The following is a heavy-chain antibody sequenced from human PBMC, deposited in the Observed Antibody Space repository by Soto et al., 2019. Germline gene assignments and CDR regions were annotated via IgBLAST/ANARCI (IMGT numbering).Heavy chain of an antibody. J-gene: IGHJ6*02. Sequence: QVQLVESGGGLVKPGGSLRLSCAASGFTFSDYYMSWIRQAPGKGLEWVSYISSSSSYTNYADSVKGRFTISRDNAKNSLYLQMNSLRAEDTAVYYCARQDPIYYYCGMDVWGQGTTVTVSS. CDR2: ISSSSSYT. V-gene: IGHV3-11*06. CDR3: ARQDPIYYYCGMDV. CDR1: GFTFSDYY.